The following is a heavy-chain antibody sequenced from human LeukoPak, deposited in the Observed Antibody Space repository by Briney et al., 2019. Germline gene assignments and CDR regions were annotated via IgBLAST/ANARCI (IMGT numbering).Heavy chain of an antibody. J-gene: IGHJ5*02. CDR2: INPNSGGT. CDR1: GYTFTGYY. Sequence: ASVKVSCKASGYTFTGYYMHWVRQAPGQGLEWMGWINPNSGGTNYAQKFQGRVTMTTDTSISTAYMELSRLRSDDTAVYYCARGTEVLRYFDWLLGSRFGCFDPWGQGTLVTVSS. D-gene: IGHD3-9*01. CDR3: ARGTEVLRYFDWLLGSRFGCFDP. V-gene: IGHV1-2*02.